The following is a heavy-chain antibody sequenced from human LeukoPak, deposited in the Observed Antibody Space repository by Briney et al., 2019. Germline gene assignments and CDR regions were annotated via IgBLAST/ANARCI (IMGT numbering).Heavy chain of an antibody. J-gene: IGHJ4*02. Sequence: GGSLRLSCTASGFTFSSYSMNWVRQAPGKGLEWVSSISSSSSYIYYADSVKGRFTISRDNAKNSLYLQMNSLRAEDTAVYYCARDEYSGYVHFDYWGQGTLVTVSS. CDR3: ARDEYSGYVHFDY. V-gene: IGHV3-21*01. D-gene: IGHD5-12*01. CDR2: ISSSSSYI. CDR1: GFTFSSYS.